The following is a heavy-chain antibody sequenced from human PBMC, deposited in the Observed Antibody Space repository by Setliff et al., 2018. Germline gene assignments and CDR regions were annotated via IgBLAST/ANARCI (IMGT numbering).Heavy chain of an antibody. J-gene: IGHJ6*03. V-gene: IGHV5-51*01. CDR1: GYSFDDYW. D-gene: IGHD1-1*01. CDR2: TQPRDRDV. Sequence: ASVKVSCKPSGYSFDDYWIAWVRQMPGKGLEWMGMTQPRDRDVRYSPSFGGQVTIPADRSTGTAYLQWSRLKASDTAIYYCARHMTWYNWNDFRDYYYLDVWGKGTAVTVSS. CDR3: ARHMTWYNWNDFRDYYYLDV.